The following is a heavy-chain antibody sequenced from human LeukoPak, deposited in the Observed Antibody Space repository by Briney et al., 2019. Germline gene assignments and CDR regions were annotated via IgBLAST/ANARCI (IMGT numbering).Heavy chain of an antibody. CDR1: GGSFSGYY. Sequence: SETLSLTCAVYGGSFSGYYWSWIRQPPGKGLEWIGEINHSGSTNYNPSLKSRVTISVDTSKNQFSLKLSSVTAADTAVYYCARQVGATSVDYWGQGTLVTVSS. CDR3: ARQVGATSVDY. D-gene: IGHD1-26*01. J-gene: IGHJ4*02. V-gene: IGHV4-34*01. CDR2: INHSGST.